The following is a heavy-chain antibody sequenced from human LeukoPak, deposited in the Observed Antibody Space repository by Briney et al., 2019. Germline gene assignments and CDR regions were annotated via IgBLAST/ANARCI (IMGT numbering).Heavy chain of an antibody. CDR1: GFIFSNYA. D-gene: IGHD6-19*01. CDR2: ISGGGSTT. CDR3: PRQSYASGWNPFDF. Sequence: PGGSLRLSCGASGFIFSNYAMSWVRQAPGKGLEWVSTISGGGSTTYYADPAKGRFTISRDNSIDTLYLQMNSLTAEDTAIYYCPRQSYASGWNPFDFWGQGILVTVSS. V-gene: IGHV3-23*01. J-gene: IGHJ4*02.